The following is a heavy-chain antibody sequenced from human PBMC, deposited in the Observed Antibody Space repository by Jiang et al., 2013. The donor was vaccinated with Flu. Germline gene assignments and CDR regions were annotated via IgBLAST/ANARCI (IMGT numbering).Heavy chain of an antibody. D-gene: IGHD2-15*01. CDR2: IYWNDDK. V-gene: IGHV2-5*01. J-gene: IGHJ1*01. Sequence: PTQTLTLTCTFSGFSLSTSGVGVGWIRQPPGKALEWLALIYWNDDKRYSPSLKSRLTITKDTSKNQVVLTMTNMDPVDTATYYCAHGNRDIVVVVAATSYAEYFQHWGQGTLVTVSS. CDR3: AHGNRDIVVVVAATSYAEYFQH. CDR1: GFSLSTSGVG.